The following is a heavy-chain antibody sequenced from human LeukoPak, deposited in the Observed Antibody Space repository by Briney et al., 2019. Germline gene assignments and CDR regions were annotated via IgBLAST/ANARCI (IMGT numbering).Heavy chain of an antibody. V-gene: IGHV4-39*07. D-gene: IGHD6-13*01. CDR3: AREGSSSFWSGGKVFQH. CDR1: GGSISSSSYY. CDR2: IYYSGST. J-gene: IGHJ1*01. Sequence: PSETLSLTCTVSGGSISSSSYYWGWIRQAPGKGLEWIGSIYYSGSTYYNPSLKSRVTISVDTSKNQFSLKLSSVPAADTAVYYCAREGSSSFWSGGKVFQHWGQGTLVTVSS.